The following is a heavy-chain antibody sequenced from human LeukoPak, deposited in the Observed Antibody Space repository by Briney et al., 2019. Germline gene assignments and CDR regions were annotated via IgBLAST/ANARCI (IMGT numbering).Heavy chain of an antibody. V-gene: IGHV3-23*01. D-gene: IGHD4-11*01. J-gene: IGHJ6*03. Sequence: GGSLRLSCAASGFSFSTYGMSWVRQAPGKGLEWVSAISGSGGSTYYADSVKGRFTISRDNSKNTLYLQMNSLRAEDTAVYYCARGVPKTSYYYYYMDVWGKGTTVTVSS. CDR1: GFSFSTYG. CDR3: ARGVPKTSYYYYYMDV. CDR2: ISGSGGST.